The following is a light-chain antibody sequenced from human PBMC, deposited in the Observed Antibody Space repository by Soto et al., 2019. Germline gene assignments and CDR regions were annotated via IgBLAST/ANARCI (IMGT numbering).Light chain of an antibody. J-gene: IGLJ7*01. Sequence: SALTQPASVSGSPGPSITISCTGTSSDVGSHNLVSWYQQHPGQAPKLMIYEVTKRPLGVSTRFSASKSGNTASLTISGLQAEDEADYYCCSYGGSRAVFGGGTQLTVL. V-gene: IGLV2-23*02. CDR3: CSYGGSRAV. CDR2: EVT. CDR1: SSDVGSHNL.